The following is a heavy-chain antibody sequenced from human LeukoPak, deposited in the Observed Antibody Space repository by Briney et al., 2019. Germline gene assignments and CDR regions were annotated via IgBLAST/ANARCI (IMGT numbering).Heavy chain of an antibody. J-gene: IGHJ4*02. CDR3: TTDGVGVEGATYDN. Sequence: PGGSLRLSCAASGFIFSNYGMSWVRQAPGKGLEWVSAISGDGGSTYYADSMKGRFTISRDNSKNTLYLQMNSLKTEDTAVYYCTTDGVGVEGATYDNWGQGTLVSVSS. V-gene: IGHV3-23*01. CDR2: ISGDGGST. D-gene: IGHD1-26*01. CDR1: GFIFSNYG.